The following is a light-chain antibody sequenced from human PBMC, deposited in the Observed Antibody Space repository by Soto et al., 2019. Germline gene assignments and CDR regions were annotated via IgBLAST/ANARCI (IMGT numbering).Light chain of an antibody. Sequence: QSVLTQPASVSGSPGQSITISCTETSIDVGGYRFVSWYQHHPGKAPKLMIYEVSNRPSGISNRFSGSKSGNTASLTISGLQAEDEALYYCSSYRSGSIVFGGGTKVTVL. V-gene: IGLV2-14*01. CDR3: SSYRSGSIV. CDR2: EVS. CDR1: SIDVGGYRF. J-gene: IGLJ3*02.